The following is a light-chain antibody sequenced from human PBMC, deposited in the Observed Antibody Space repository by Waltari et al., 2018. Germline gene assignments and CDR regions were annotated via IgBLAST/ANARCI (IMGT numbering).Light chain of an antibody. CDR1: SPNLGAGPD. Sequence: QSVLTQPPSVSGPPGPRVTISCTGTSPNLGAGPDGTGYQHFPGTAPKLLIYGNSNRPSGVPDRFSGSKSDTSASLTITGLQAEDEADYFCHSFDSSLSTGVVFGGGTKVTVL. J-gene: IGLJ2*01. CDR3: HSFDSSLSTGVV. V-gene: IGLV1-40*01. CDR2: GNS.